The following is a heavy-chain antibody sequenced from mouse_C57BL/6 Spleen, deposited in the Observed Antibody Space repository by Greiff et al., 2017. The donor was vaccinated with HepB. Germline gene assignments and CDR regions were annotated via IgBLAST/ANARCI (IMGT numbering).Heavy chain of an antibody. V-gene: IGHV1-4*01. CDR3: ARRAVVGYDFDY. J-gene: IGHJ2*01. D-gene: IGHD1-1*01. CDR1: GYTFTSYT. Sequence: VQLQQSGAELARPGASVKMSCKASGYTFTSYTMHWVKQRPGQGLEWIGYINPSSGYTKYNQKFKDKATLTADKSSSTAYMQLSSLTSEDSAVYYCARRAVVGYDFDYWGQGTTRTVSS. CDR2: INPSSGYT.